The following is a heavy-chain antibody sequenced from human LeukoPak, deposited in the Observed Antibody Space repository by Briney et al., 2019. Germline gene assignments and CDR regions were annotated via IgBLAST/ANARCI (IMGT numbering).Heavy chain of an antibody. CDR1: GYTFTGYY. D-gene: IGHD5-24*01. CDR2: INPNSGGT. V-gene: IGHV1-2*02. Sequence: ASVMVSCKASGYTFTGYYMHWVRQAPGQGLEWMGWINPNSGGTNYAQKFQGRVTMTRDTSISTAYLELSRLRSDDTAVYYCASRDGYNYVYDYWGQGTLVTVSS. CDR3: ASRDGYNYVYDY. J-gene: IGHJ4*02.